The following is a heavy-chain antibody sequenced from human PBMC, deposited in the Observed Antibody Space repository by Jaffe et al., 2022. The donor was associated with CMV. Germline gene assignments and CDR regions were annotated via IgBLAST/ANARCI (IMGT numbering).Heavy chain of an antibody. D-gene: IGHD1-1*01. CDR2: IYYSGST. J-gene: IGHJ4*02. Sequence: QVQLQESGPGLVKPSETLSLTCTVSGGSISSYYWSWIRQPPGKGLEWIGYIYYSGSTNYNPSLKSRVTISVDTSKNQFSLKLSSVTAADTAVYYCASGTPGFRFDYWGQGTLVTVSS. V-gene: IGHV4-59*01. CDR3: ASGTPGFRFDY. CDR1: GGSISSYY.